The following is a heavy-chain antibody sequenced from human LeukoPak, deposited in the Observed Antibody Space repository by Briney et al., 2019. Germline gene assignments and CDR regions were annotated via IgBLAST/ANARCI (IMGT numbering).Heavy chain of an antibody. D-gene: IGHD6-6*01. Sequence: PGGSLRLSCAASGFTFSSYSMNWVRQAPGKGLEWVSSISSSSSYIYYADSVKGRFTISRDNAKNSLYLQMNSLRAEDTAVYYCARDLRPSSIAARPRDYWGQGTLVTVSS. J-gene: IGHJ4*02. CDR1: GFTFSSYS. V-gene: IGHV3-21*01. CDR3: ARDLRPSSIAARPRDY. CDR2: ISSSSSYI.